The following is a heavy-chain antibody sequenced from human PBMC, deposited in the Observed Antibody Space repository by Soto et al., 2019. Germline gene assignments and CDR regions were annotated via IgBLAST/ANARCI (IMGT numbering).Heavy chain of an antibody. D-gene: IGHD3-10*01. V-gene: IGHV4-34*01. CDR1: GGSFSGYY. CDR2: INHSGST. Sequence: SETLSLTCAVYGGSFSGYYWSWIRQPPGKGLEWIGEINHSGSTNYNPSLKSRVTISVDTSKNQFSLKLSSVTAADTAVYYCARVPSSFSGSYDGSMAPRYYYYGMDVWGQGTTVTVSS. J-gene: IGHJ6*02. CDR3: ARVPSSFSGSYDGSMAPRYYYYGMDV.